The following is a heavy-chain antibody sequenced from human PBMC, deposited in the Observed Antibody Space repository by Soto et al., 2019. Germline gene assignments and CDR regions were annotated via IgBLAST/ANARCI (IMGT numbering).Heavy chain of an antibody. Sequence: EVQLLESGGGLVQPGGSLRLSCAASGFTFSSYAMSWVRQAPGKGLEWVSGISGSGGDTNYADSVKGRFSISRDNSKNMLYVQVNSLRVEDTAVYYCARGHAYDDNSGYYGYWGQGIRVTVSS. J-gene: IGHJ4*02. CDR2: ISGSGGDT. V-gene: IGHV3-23*01. D-gene: IGHD3-22*01. CDR3: ARGHAYDDNSGYYGY. CDR1: GFTFSSYA.